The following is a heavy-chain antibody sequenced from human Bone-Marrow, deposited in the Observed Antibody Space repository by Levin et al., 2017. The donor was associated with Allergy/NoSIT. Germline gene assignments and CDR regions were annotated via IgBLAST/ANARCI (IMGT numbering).Heavy chain of an antibody. CDR2: INHRGST. D-gene: IGHD5-12*01. Sequence: SETLSLTCAVYGGSFSGYYWTWIRQSPGKGLEWIGEINHRGSTNSNQYLKRRLTISVDTSKNPFSMKLTSVTAADTALYYRARRFHPRGDINYWGQGTLVTVSS. CDR3: ARRFHPRGDINY. J-gene: IGHJ4*02. V-gene: IGHV4-34*01. CDR1: GGSFSGYY.